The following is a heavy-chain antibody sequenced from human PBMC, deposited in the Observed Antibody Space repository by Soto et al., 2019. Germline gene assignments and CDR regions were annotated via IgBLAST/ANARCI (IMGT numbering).Heavy chain of an antibody. CDR2: IIPIFGTA. CDR3: ARDCSSTSCYAPYYYYGMDV. J-gene: IGHJ6*02. CDR1: GGTFSSYA. D-gene: IGHD2-2*01. Sequence: QVQLVQSGAEVKKPGSSVKVSCKASGGTFSSYAISWVRQSPGQGLEWMGGIIPIFGTANYAQKVQGRVTINAAESTSTAYMELRSLRSEDTALYYCARDCSSTSCYAPYYYYGMDVWGQGTTVTVSS. V-gene: IGHV1-69*01.